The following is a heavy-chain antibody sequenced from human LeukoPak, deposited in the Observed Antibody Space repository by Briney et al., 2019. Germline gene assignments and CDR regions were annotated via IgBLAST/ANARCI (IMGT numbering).Heavy chain of an antibody. CDR3: AKDGRGGGVRGDIMYDY. J-gene: IGHJ4*02. CDR1: GFTFDDYA. D-gene: IGHD3-10*02. Sequence: PGRSLRLSCAASGFTFDDYAMHWVRQAPGKGLEWVSGISWNTGSIGYADSVKGRFTISRDNAKNSLYLQMNSLRAEDTALYYCAKDGRGGGVRGDIMYDYWGQGILVTVSS. CDR2: ISWNTGSI. V-gene: IGHV3-9*01.